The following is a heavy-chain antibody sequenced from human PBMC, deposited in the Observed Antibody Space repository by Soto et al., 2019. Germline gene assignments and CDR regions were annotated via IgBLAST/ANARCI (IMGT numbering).Heavy chain of an antibody. CDR3: ARSYCGGDCTNNWFDP. Sequence: ASVKVSCKASGYIFSGYYIHWVRQVPGQGLEWMGIINPSGGSTIYAQEFQGRVTMTRDTSTSTVYMELSSLRSEDTAMYYCARSYCGGDCTNNWFDPWGQGTLVTVSS. CDR1: GYIFSGYY. CDR2: INPSGGST. J-gene: IGHJ5*02. V-gene: IGHV1-46*01. D-gene: IGHD2-21*02.